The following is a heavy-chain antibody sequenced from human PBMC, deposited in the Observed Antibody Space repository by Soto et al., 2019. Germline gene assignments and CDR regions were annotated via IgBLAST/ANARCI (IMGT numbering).Heavy chain of an antibody. CDR1: GGTFSSYA. Sequence: QVQLVQSGAEVKKPGSSVQVSCKASGGTFSSYAISWVRQAPGQGLEWMGGIIPIADTTNYAQKFQGRVTITADEATSTADMELSSLRSEDTAVYYCARSQGSSTSLEIYYYYYYGMDVWGQGTTVTVSS. V-gene: IGHV1-69*01. CDR2: IIPIADTT. D-gene: IGHD2-2*01. CDR3: ARSQGSSTSLEIYYYYYYGMDV. J-gene: IGHJ6*02.